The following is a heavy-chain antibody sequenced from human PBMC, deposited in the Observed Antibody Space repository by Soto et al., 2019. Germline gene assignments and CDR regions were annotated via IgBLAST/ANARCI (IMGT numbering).Heavy chain of an antibody. CDR1: GGSINSYY. J-gene: IGHJ4*02. CDR2: IYHSGST. Sequence: SETLSLTCTVSGGSINSYYWSWIRQPPGKGLEWIGYIYHSGSTDYNPSLKSRVTISVDTSKNQFSLKLSSVTAADTAVYYCARRYGGHFDYWGQGTLVTVSS. D-gene: IGHD4-17*01. CDR3: ARRYGGHFDY. V-gene: IGHV4-59*08.